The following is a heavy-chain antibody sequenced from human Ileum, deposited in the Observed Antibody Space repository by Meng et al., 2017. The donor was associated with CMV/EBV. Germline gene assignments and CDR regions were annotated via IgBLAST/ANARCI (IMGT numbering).Heavy chain of an antibody. D-gene: IGHD1-1*01. CDR3: VHRKDYSGNWNGGSADY. CDR2: IYWDDDK. V-gene: IGHV2-5*02. J-gene: IGHJ4*02. Sequence: SLPFSPVGVGWIRQTTGKALEWLAFIYWDDDKSYNPSLKNRLTITKDAPKNQVALTMTNMDPADTATYHCVHRKDYSGNWNGGSADYWGQGALVTVSS. CDR1: SLPFSPVG.